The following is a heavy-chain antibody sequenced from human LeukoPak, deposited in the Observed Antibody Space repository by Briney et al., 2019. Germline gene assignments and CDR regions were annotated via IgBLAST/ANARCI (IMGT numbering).Heavy chain of an antibody. D-gene: IGHD3-3*01. CDR2: IYYSGST. CDR1: GGSISSGGYY. J-gene: IGHJ4*02. Sequence: SQTLSLTCTVSGGSISSGGYYWSWIRQHPGKGLEWIGYIYYSGSTYYNPSLKSRVTISVDTSKNQFSLKLSSVTAADTAVYYCARGVTIPGVPDYWGQGTLVTVSS. V-gene: IGHV4-31*03. CDR3: ARGVTIPGVPDY.